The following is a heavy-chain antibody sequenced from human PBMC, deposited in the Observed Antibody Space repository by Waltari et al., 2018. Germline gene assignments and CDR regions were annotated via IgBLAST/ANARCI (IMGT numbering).Heavy chain of an antibody. CDR1: GYTFTSYA. V-gene: IGHV1-3*01. CDR2: INAGNGNT. Sequence: QVQLVQSGAEVKKPGASVKVSCKASGYTFTSYAMPWVRQAPGQRLEWMGWINAGNGNTKYSQKFQGRVTITRDTSASTAYMELSSLRSEDTAVYYCARELYSSSWALDPWGQGTLVTVSS. CDR3: ARELYSSSWALDP. D-gene: IGHD6-13*01. J-gene: IGHJ5*02.